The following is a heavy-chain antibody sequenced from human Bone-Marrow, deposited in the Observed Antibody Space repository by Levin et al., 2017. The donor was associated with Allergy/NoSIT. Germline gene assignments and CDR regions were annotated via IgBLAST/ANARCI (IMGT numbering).Heavy chain of an antibody. Sequence: GESLKISCAASGFTFDDYGMSWVRQAPGKGLEWVSGINWNGGSTGYADSVKGRFTISRDNAKNSLYLQMNSLRAEDTALYHCARSDSSGYYYVYWGQGTLVTVSS. CDR3: ARSDSSGYYYVY. J-gene: IGHJ4*02. V-gene: IGHV3-20*01. CDR1: GFTFDDYG. CDR2: INWNGGST. D-gene: IGHD3-22*01.